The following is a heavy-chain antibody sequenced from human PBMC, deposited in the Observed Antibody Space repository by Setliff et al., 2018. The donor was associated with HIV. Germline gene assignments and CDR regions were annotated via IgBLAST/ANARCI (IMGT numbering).Heavy chain of an antibody. CDR1: GFSVNSNY. Sequence: GGSLRLSCAASGFSVNSNYLTWVRQAPGKGLEWISLMHSDGSTFYADSVKGRFTISRDNFINILYLHMNSLIAEDTAVYYCAKGVKYLGPWGQGTLVTVSS. D-gene: IGHD3-16*01. CDR2: MHSDGST. CDR3: AKGVKYLGP. V-gene: IGHV3-53*01. J-gene: IGHJ5*02.